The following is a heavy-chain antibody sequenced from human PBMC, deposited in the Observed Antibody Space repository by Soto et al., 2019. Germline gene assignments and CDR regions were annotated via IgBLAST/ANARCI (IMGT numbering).Heavy chain of an antibody. CDR3: ARASAQRGSSGWYVAFDI. Sequence: LRLSCAASGFTFSSYWMSWVRQAPGKGLEWVANIKQDGSEKYYVDSVKGRFTISRDNAKNSLYLQMNSLRAEDTAVYYCARASAQRGSSGWYVAFDIWGQGTMVTVSS. J-gene: IGHJ3*02. V-gene: IGHV3-7*01. CDR2: IKQDGSEK. CDR1: GFTFSSYW. D-gene: IGHD6-19*01.